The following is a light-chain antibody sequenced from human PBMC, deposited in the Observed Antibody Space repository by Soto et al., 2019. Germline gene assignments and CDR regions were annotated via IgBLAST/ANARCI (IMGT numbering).Light chain of an antibody. V-gene: IGKV1-39*01. CDR2: GAS. CDR3: QQSYNTLMYT. J-gene: IGKJ2*01. CDR1: QSISNF. Sequence: DIQMTQSPSSLSASVGDRVTITCRASQSISNFLNWYQHKPGKAPNLLIYGASSLQSGVPSRFSGSGSGTDFTLTISSLQPEDFATYYCQQSYNTLMYTFGQGTKLEIE.